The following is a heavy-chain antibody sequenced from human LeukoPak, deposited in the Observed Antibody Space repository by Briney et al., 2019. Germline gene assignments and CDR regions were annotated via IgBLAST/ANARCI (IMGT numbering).Heavy chain of an antibody. Sequence: PGGSLRLSCAASGFSFSNYWMTWARQAPGKGLEWVAFIRYDGSNKYYADSVKGRFTISRDNSKNTLYLQMNSLRAEDTAVYYCAKDPGIAAAGAAGGWGQGTLVTVSS. CDR3: AKDPGIAAAGAAGG. CDR1: GFSFSNYW. CDR2: IRYDGSNK. V-gene: IGHV3-30*02. D-gene: IGHD6-13*01. J-gene: IGHJ4*02.